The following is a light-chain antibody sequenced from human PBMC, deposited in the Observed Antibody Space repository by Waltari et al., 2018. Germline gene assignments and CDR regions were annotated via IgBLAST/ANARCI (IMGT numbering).Light chain of an antibody. CDR3: SSYSGTNTRVI. CDR2: VVS. Sequence: QSALTQPASVSGSPGQSISIPCTGTSIYIGHYDYVSWYQKQPAKAPKMMIYVVSHRPSGVSNRCSGSKSGNTASLIISGLQSEDEGDYYCSSYSGTNTRVIFGGGTKLTVL. CDR1: SIYIGHYDY. J-gene: IGLJ2*01. V-gene: IGLV2-14*03.